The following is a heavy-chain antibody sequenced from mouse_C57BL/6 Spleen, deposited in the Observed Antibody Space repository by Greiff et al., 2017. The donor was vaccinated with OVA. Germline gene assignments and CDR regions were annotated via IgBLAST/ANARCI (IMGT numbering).Heavy chain of an antibody. CDR1: GFTFSDYG. V-gene: IGHV5-17*01. CDR2: ISSGTSTI. Sequence: EVMLVESGGGLVKPGGSLKLSCAASGFTFSDYGMHWVRQAPEKRLEWVAYISSGTSTISYAETVKGRFTITRDNAKNTLFLQMTSLRSEDTAMYYCASSYDGSLDYWGQGTTLTVSS. J-gene: IGHJ2*01. D-gene: IGHD2-3*01. CDR3: ASSYDGSLDY.